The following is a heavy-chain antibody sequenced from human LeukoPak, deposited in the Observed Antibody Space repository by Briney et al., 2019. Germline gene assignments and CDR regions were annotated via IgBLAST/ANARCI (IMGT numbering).Heavy chain of an antibody. Sequence: KPGGSLRLSCAASGFTFSSYSMNWVRQSPGKGLEWLSSISSGSDYIYYADSVKGRFTISRDNAKNSLYLQMNNLRVEDTAVYYCQPHYYDSGSLSWLDPWGQGTLVTVSS. CDR2: ISSGSDYI. V-gene: IGHV3-21*06. CDR1: GFTFSSYS. J-gene: IGHJ5*02. D-gene: IGHD3-10*01. CDR3: QPHYYDSGSLSWLDP.